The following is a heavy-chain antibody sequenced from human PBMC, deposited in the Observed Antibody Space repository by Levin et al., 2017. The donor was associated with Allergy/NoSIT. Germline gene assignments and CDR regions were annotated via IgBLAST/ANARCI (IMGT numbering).Heavy chain of an antibody. CDR2: ISAYNGNT. J-gene: IGHJ4*02. CDR3: ARAVGYSSSWYY. V-gene: IGHV1-18*01. D-gene: IGHD6-13*01. CDR1: GYTFTSYG. Sequence: GESLKISCKASGYTFTSYGISWVRQAPGQGLEWMGWISAYNGNTNYAHKLQGRVTMTTDTSTSTAYMELRSLRSDDTAVYYCARAVGYSSSWYYWGQGTLVTVSS.